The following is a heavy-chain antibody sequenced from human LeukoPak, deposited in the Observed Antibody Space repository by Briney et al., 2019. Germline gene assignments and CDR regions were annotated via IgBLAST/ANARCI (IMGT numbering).Heavy chain of an antibody. CDR2: MNPNSGNT. D-gene: IGHD5-24*01. V-gene: IGHV1-8*01. CDR3: ARGTVEMTTIATFDP. Sequence: ASVKVSCKASGYTFTSYDINWVRQATGQGLEWMGWMNPNSGNTGYAQKFQGRVTITADKSTSTAYMELSSLRSEDTAVYYCARGTVEMTTIATFDPWGQGTLVTVSS. J-gene: IGHJ5*02. CDR1: GYTFTSYD.